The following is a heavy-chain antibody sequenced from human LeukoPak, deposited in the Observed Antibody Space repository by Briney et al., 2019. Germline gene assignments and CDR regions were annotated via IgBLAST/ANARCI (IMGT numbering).Heavy chain of an antibody. J-gene: IGHJ4*02. CDR1: GFTFSSYS. D-gene: IGHD3-22*01. Sequence: GGSLRLSCAASGFTFSSYSMNWVRQAPGKGLEWVSYISSSSSTIYYADSVKGRFTISRDNAKNSLYLQMNSLRAEDTAVYYCAITPPVVVIPHFDYWGQGTLVTVSS. CDR3: AITPPVVVIPHFDY. V-gene: IGHV3-48*04. CDR2: ISSSSSTI.